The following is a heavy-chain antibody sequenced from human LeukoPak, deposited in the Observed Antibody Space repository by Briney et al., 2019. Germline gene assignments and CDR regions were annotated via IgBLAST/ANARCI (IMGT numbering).Heavy chain of an antibody. V-gene: IGHV4-59*01. CDR1: GGSISSYY. Sequence: SETLSLTCTVSGGSISSYYWSWIRQPPGKGLEWIGCISYSGSTNYNPSLKSRVTISVDTSKNQFSLKLSSVTAADTAVYYCARGVYNYGGHNWFDPWGQGTLVTVSS. CDR3: ARGVYNYGGHNWFDP. D-gene: IGHD5-18*01. CDR2: ISYSGST. J-gene: IGHJ5*02.